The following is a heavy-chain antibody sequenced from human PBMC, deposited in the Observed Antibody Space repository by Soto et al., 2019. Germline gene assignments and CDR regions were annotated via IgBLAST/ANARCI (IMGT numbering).Heavy chain of an antibody. CDR3: AGGPRYYYGSSGYSLFDI. CDR1: GFTFSSYA. CDR2: ISYDGSNK. D-gene: IGHD3-22*01. Sequence: VGSLRLSCAASGFTFSSYAMHWVRQAPGKGLEWVAVISYDGSNKYYADSVKGRFTISRDNSKNTLYLQMNSLRAEDTAVYYCAGGPRYYYGSSGYSLFDIWGQGTMVTVSS. V-gene: IGHV3-30-3*01. J-gene: IGHJ3*02.